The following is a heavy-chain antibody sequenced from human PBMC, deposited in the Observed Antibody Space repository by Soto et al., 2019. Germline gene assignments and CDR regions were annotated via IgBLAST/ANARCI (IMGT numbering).Heavy chain of an antibody. CDR1: GGTFSSYA. CDR3: AREGGHGERRNVGDYYYGMDV. V-gene: IGHV1-69*01. D-gene: IGHD1-1*01. Sequence: QVQLVQSGAEVKKPGSSVKVSCKASGGTFSSYAISWVRQAPGQGLEWMGGIIPIFGTANYAQKFQGRVTITADESTSTADMELSSLRSEDTAVYYWAREGGHGERRNVGDYYYGMDVWGQGTTVTVSS. J-gene: IGHJ6*02. CDR2: IIPIFGTA.